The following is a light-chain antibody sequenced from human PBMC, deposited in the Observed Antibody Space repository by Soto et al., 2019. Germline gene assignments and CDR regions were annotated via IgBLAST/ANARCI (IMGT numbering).Light chain of an antibody. CDR1: SSDVGSYNL. CDR3: CSYAGSRRGVV. CDR2: EGS. J-gene: IGLJ2*01. Sequence: QSALTQPASVSGSPGQSITISCTGTSSDVGSYNLVSWYQQHPGKAPKLMIYEGSKRPSGVSNRFSGSKSGNTASLTISGLQGEDGADYYCCSYAGSRRGVVFGGGTKLTVL. V-gene: IGLV2-23*01.